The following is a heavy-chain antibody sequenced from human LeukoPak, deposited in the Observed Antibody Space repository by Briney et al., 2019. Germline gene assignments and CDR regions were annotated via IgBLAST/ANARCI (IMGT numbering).Heavy chain of an antibody. CDR2: IIPIFGTA. D-gene: IGHD3-22*01. J-gene: IGHJ4*02. V-gene: IGHV1-69*01. CDR1: GGTFSSYA. CDR3: ARDPSSPTYYYDSSGYRGDY. Sequence: SVKVSCKASGGTFSSYAISWVRQALGQGLEWMGGIIPIFGTANYAQKFQGRVTITADESTSTAYMELSSLRSEDTAVYYCARDPSSPTYYYDSSGYRGDYWGQGTLVTGCS.